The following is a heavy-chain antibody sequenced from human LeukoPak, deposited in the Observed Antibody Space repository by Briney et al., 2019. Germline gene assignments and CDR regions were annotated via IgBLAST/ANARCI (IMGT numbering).Heavy chain of an antibody. Sequence: SETLSLTCTVSGYSISSGYYWGWIRQPPGKGLEWIGSIYHSGSTYYNPSLKSRVTISVDTSKNQFSLQLNSVTPEDTAVYYCARGPYYDSSAADWYFDLWGRGTLVTVSS. V-gene: IGHV4-38-2*02. CDR3: ARGPYYDSSAADWYFDL. CDR1: GYSISSGYY. J-gene: IGHJ2*01. CDR2: IYHSGST. D-gene: IGHD3-22*01.